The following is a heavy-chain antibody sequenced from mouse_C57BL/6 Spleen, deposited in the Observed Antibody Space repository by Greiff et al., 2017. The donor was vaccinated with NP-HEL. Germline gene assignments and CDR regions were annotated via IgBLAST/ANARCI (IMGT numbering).Heavy chain of an antibody. Sequence: QVQLKQSGPGLVQPSQSLSITCTVSGFSLTSYGVHWVRQSPGKGLEWLGVIWSGGSTDYNAAFISRLSISKDNSKSQVFFKMNSLQADDTAIYYCARSEAYYSNYGGAMDYWGQGTSVTVSS. CDR3: ARSEAYYSNYGGAMDY. J-gene: IGHJ4*01. D-gene: IGHD2-5*01. CDR2: IWSGGST. CDR1: GFSLTSYG. V-gene: IGHV2-2*01.